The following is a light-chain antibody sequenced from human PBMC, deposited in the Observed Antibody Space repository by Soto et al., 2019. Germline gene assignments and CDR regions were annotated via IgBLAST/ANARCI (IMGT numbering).Light chain of an antibody. CDR3: SSHAAINV. J-gene: IGLJ1*01. Sequence: QSALTQPPSASGSPGQSVTISCTGSSGDVGGYNYVSWYQHHPGKAPKLIIYEVDKRSSGVPDRFSGSKSGNTASLTVSGLQAEDEADYYCSSHAAINVFGTGTKLTVL. CDR1: SGDVGGYNY. V-gene: IGLV2-8*01. CDR2: EVD.